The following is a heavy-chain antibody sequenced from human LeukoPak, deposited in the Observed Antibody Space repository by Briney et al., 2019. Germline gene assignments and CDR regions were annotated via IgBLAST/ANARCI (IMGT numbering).Heavy chain of an antibody. CDR1: GGSISSGSYY. Sequence: SETLSLTCTVSGGSISSGSYYWSWIRQPAGKGLEWIGRMYTSGSTNYNPSLKSRVTITVDTPKNQFPLKLRSVTAADTAVYYCARDSPEGFCTGGSCFDPYFDYWGQGALVTVSS. J-gene: IGHJ4*02. CDR2: MYTSGST. CDR3: ARDSPEGFCTGGSCFDPYFDY. D-gene: IGHD2-15*01. V-gene: IGHV4-61*02.